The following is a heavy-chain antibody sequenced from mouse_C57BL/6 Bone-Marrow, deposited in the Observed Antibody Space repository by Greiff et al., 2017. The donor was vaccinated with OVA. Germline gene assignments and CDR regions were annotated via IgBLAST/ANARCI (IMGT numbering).Heavy chain of an antibody. D-gene: IGHD1-1*01. CDR3: ARWGYYYGRRPYFDV. Sequence: QVHVKQSGAELARPGASVKLSCKASGYTFTSYGISWVKQRTGQGLEWIGEIYPRSGNTYYNEKFKGKATLTADKSSSTAYMELRSLTSEDSAVYFGARWGYYYGRRPYFDVWGTGTTVTVSS. CDR2: IYPRSGNT. J-gene: IGHJ1*03. CDR1: GYTFTSYG. V-gene: IGHV1-81*01.